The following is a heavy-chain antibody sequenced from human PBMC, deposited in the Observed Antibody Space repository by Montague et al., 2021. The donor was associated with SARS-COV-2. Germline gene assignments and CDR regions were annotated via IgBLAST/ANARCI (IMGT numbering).Heavy chain of an antibody. J-gene: IGHJ4*02. CDR1: GFSLATSGMS. CDR3: ARKRPASGAYACFFFDF. CDR2: IDWDDDK. D-gene: IGHD5-12*01. V-gene: IGHV2-70*01. Sequence: PALVKPTQTLTLTCTFSGFSLATSGMSVSWIRQPPGKALEWLALIDWDDDKYYTTSLKTRLTISKDTSKNQVVLTMSNMDPVDTATYYCARKRPASGAYACFFFDFWGQGALVTVSA.